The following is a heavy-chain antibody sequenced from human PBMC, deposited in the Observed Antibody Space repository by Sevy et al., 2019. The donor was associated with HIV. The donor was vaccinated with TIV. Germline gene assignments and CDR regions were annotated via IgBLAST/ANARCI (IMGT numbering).Heavy chain of an antibody. CDR2: IRDDGSIK. J-gene: IGHJ4*02. CDR1: GFTFTSYG. CDR3: TKDSTFVSHYYNSRGSGALRSYFDS. V-gene: IGHV3-30*02. Sequence: GGSLRLSCAASGFTFTSYGMHWVRQAPGKGLEWVAFIRDDGSIKAYAESVKGRVTKPRDNSKNTVYLEMESLTGEDTAVYYSTKDSTFVSHYYNSRGSGALRSYFDSWGQGSLVTVSS. D-gene: IGHD3-22*01.